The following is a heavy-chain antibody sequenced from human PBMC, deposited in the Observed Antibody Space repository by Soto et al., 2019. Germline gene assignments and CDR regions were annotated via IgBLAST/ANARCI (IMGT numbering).Heavy chain of an antibody. J-gene: IGHJ4*02. CDR3: ARIDDSAWYTRDY. CDR2: IKQDGSET. CDR1: GFTFSSYW. Sequence: EVQLAESGGGLVQPGGSLRLSCGASGFTFSSYWMNWVRQAPGKGLEWVANIKQDGSETSYVDSVKGRVTISRDNAKNSLYLQMTSLRAEDTAVYYCARIDDSAWYTRDYWGQGTLVTVSS. V-gene: IGHV3-7*01. D-gene: IGHD6-19*01.